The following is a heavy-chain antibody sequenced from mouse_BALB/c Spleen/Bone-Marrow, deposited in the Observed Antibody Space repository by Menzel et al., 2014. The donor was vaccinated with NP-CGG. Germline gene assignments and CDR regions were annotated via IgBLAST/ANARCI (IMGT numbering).Heavy chain of an antibody. V-gene: IGHV1-9*01. CDR1: GYTFSSYW. CDR3: ARELGLRFAY. Sequence: LQESGAELMKPGASVKISCKATGYTFSSYWIERLKQRPGHGLEWIGEILPGSGNTNYNEKFKGRVTFTADSSSNTAYMQLSSLTSEDSAVYYCARELGLRFAYWGQGTLVTVSA. CDR2: ILPGSGNT. J-gene: IGHJ3*01. D-gene: IGHD3-1*01.